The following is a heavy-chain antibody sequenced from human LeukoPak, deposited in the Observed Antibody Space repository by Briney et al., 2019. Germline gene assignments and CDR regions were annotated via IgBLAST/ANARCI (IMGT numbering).Heavy chain of an antibody. J-gene: IGHJ4*02. Sequence: GESLKISCKGSGYSFSNHWIGWVRQMPGKGLEWMGIICPGDSDTRHSPSLQGQVTISADKSISTAYLQWSSLKASDTAIYYCARPKTLGGYNYEFEFWGQGTLVTVSS. CDR1: GYSFSNHW. CDR3: ARPKTLGGYNYEFEF. CDR2: ICPGDSDT. V-gene: IGHV5-51*01. D-gene: IGHD5-18*01.